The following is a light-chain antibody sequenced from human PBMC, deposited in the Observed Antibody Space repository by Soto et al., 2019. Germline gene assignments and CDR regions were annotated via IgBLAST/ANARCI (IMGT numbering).Light chain of an antibody. CDR2: KDS. Sequence: SYELTQPRSGSVSPGQTARITCSGDALPKQYAYWYQQKPGQAPVLVIYKDSERPSGIPERFSGSSSGTTVTLTISGVQAEDEADYYCQSADSSGTYEVFGTGTKVTVL. CDR1: ALPKQY. V-gene: IGLV3-25*02. J-gene: IGLJ1*01. CDR3: QSADSSGTYEV.